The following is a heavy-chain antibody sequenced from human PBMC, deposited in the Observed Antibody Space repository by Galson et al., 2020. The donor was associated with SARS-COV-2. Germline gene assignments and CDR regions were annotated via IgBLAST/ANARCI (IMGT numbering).Heavy chain of an antibody. CDR3: ARDRGSYSSGWYLLGDY. V-gene: IGHV3-21*01. J-gene: IGHJ4*02. D-gene: IGHD6-19*01. Sequence: GGSLRLSCAASGFTFSSYSMNWVRQAPGKGLEWVSSISSSSSYIYYADSVKGRFTISRDNAKNSLYLQMNSLRAEDTAVYYCARDRGSYSSGWYLLGDYWGQGTLRTVSS. CDR1: GFTFSSYS. CDR2: ISSSSSYI.